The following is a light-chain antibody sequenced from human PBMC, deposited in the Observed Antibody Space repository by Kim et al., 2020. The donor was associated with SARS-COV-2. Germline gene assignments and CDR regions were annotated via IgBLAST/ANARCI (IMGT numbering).Light chain of an antibody. CDR3: QQYDDLPRT. CDR2: DAS. Sequence: EIVLTQSPGTLSLSPGERATLSCRASQNVRTYLAWYQQKRGQAPRLLIYDASNRATGIPDRFSGSGSGTDFTLTISRLEPEDFTMYYCQQYDDLPRTFGPGTKVDFK. CDR1: QNVRTY. J-gene: IGKJ3*01. V-gene: IGKV3-20*01.